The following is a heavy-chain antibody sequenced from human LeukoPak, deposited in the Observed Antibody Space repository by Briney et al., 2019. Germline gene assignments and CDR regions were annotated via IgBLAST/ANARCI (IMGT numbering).Heavy chain of an antibody. Sequence: PSETLSLACTVSGYSISSGYYWGWIRQPPGKGLEWIGSIYHSGSTYYNPSLKSRVTISVDTSKNQFSLKLSSVTAADTAVYYCARGTWFGESYYFDYWGQGTLVTVSS. J-gene: IGHJ4*02. CDR1: GYSISSGYY. D-gene: IGHD3-10*01. CDR2: IYHSGST. CDR3: ARGTWFGESYYFDY. V-gene: IGHV4-38-2*02.